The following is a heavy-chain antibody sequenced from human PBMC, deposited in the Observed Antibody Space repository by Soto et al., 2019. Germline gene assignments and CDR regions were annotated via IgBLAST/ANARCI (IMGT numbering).Heavy chain of an antibody. Sequence: WGSLLLACAASVFTFNNAWMSWVRQAPGKGLDWVGRIKSKTDGGTTDYAAPVKVRFTISRDDSKNMVFLQMNGLKIEDTAVYYCTTDHPINRNWGQGTMVTVSS. V-gene: IGHV3-15*01. CDR1: VFTFNNAW. J-gene: IGHJ4*02. CDR2: IKSKTDGGTT. CDR3: TTDHPINRN.